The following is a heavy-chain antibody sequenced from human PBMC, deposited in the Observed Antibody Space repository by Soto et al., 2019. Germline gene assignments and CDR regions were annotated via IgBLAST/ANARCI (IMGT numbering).Heavy chain of an antibody. CDR2: ISNDGSDT. CDR1: GFTFSNHW. Sequence: EVQVVESGGGLVQPGGSLRLSCAASGFTFSNHWMHWVRQAPGKGPVWVSGISNDGSDTTYADSVKGRFTISRDNAKNTVYLQMNSLRAEDTAVYHCVRDRPRNWFDPWGEGTPGAVSS. V-gene: IGHV3-74*03. J-gene: IGHJ5*02. CDR3: VRDRPRNWFDP.